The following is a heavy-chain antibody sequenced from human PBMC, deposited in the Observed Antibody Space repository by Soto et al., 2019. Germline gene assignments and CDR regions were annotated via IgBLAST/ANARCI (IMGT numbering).Heavy chain of an antibody. J-gene: IGHJ5*02. CDR1: GGSISSYY. V-gene: IGHV4-59*01. CDR3: ARDFIGGYYDSSGYSGWFDP. CDR2: IYYSGST. D-gene: IGHD3-22*01. Sequence: SETLSLTCTVSGGSISSYYWSWIRQPAGKGLEWIGYIYYSGSTNYNPSLKSRVTISVDTSKNQFSLKLSSVTAADTAVYYCARDFIGGYYDSSGYSGWFDPWGQGTLVTVSS.